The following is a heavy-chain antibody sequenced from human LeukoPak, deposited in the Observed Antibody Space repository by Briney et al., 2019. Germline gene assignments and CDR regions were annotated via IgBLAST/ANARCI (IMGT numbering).Heavy chain of an antibody. J-gene: IGHJ4*02. CDR2: IRYDGGDE. Sequence: GGSLRLSCAASGFTFTSHGVHWVRQAPGKGLEWVAFIRYDGGDEYYADSVKGRFTISRDSSGNTLYLQMNGLRAEDTALYYCARDRAVGITNNSFDYWGQGTLVTVSS. V-gene: IGHV3-30*02. CDR1: GFTFTSHG. D-gene: IGHD3-22*01. CDR3: ARDRAVGITNNSFDY.